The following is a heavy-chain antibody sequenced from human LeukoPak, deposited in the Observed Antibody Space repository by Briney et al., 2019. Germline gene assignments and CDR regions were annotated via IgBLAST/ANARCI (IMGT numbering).Heavy chain of an antibody. CDR1: GFTVSSNY. D-gene: IGHD6-19*01. Sequence: GGSLRLSCAASGFTVSSNYMCWVRQAPGKGLEWVSVIYSGGSTYYADSAKGRFTISRDNSKNTLYLQMNSLRAEDTAVYYCAREAGTAIPGYYGMDVWGQGTTVTVSS. V-gene: IGHV3-66*01. J-gene: IGHJ6*02. CDR2: IYSGGST. CDR3: AREAGTAIPGYYGMDV.